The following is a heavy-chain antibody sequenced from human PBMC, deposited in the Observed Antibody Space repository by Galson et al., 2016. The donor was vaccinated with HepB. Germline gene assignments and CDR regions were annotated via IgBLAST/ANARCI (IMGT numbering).Heavy chain of an antibody. J-gene: IGHJ4*02. CDR3: ARELWRGGRIDY. CDR2: IKQDGSER. CDR1: GFTFSSYW. V-gene: IGHV3-7*01. Sequence: SLRLSCAASGFTFSSYWMSWVRQAPGKRLECVANIKQDGSERYYVDSVKGRFTISRDNAKKSLYLQMNSLRAEDTAVYYCARELWRGGRIDYWGQGTLVTVSS. D-gene: IGHD4-23*01.